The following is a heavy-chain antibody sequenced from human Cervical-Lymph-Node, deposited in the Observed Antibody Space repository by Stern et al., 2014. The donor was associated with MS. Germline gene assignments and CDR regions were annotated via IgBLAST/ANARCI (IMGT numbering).Heavy chain of an antibody. D-gene: IGHD4-17*01. CDR3: ARDRSYEDYGDSATSVFDP. V-gene: IGHV1-69*06. J-gene: IGHJ5*02. Sequence: QVQLVESGTEVKKPGSSVTISCKPSGDSFNNYAVNWVRQAPGQGLGWMGGIIPIFGGSTYAKKFRGRLMLKAEKPSGTSSLHLNSLRSDDTAVYFCARDRSYEDYGDSATSVFDPWGQGTLVPVS. CDR1: GDSFNNYA. CDR2: IIPIFGGS.